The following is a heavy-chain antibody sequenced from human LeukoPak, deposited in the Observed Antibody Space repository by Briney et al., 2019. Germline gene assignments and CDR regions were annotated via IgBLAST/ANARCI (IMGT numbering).Heavy chain of an antibody. CDR1: GFTFSRYV. V-gene: IGHV3-23*01. CDR2: ISESGSRT. D-gene: IGHD6-13*01. CDR3: ASAGYTSSSGRAFDI. J-gene: IGHJ3*02. Sequence: GGSLRLSCAASGFTFSRYVMSWVRQAPGKGPEWVSAISESGSRTYHGDSVKDRFTISRDNSKNTLYLQMNSLRAEDTAVYYCASAGYTSSSGRAFDIWGQGTMVTVSS.